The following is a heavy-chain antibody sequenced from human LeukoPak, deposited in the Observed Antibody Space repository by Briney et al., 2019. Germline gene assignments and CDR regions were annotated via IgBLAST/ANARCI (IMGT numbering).Heavy chain of an antibody. Sequence: WVRQPPGKGLEWIGTIYYSGSTYYNPSLKSRITISVDTSKNQFSLKMRSVTAADTAVYYCARRSKKRIIRGASTLVYFDYWGQGTLVTVSS. J-gene: IGHJ4*02. CDR3: ARRSKKRIIRGASTLVYFDY. V-gene: IGHV4-39*01. D-gene: IGHD3-10*01. CDR2: IYYSGST.